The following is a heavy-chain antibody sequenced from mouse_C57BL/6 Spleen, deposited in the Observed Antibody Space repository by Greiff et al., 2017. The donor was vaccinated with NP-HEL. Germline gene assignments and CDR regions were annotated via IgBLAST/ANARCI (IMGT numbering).Heavy chain of an antibody. V-gene: IGHV5-17*01. CDR3: ASNYEAWVAY. CDR2: ISSGSSTI. J-gene: IGHJ3*01. CDR1: GFTFSDYG. D-gene: IGHD2-1*01. Sequence: EVQVVESGGGLVKPGGSLKLSCAASGFTFSDYGMHWVRQAPEKGLEWVAYISSGSSTIYYADTVKGGFTISRDNAKNTLFLQMTSLRSEDTAMYYCASNYEAWVAYWGQGTLVTVSA.